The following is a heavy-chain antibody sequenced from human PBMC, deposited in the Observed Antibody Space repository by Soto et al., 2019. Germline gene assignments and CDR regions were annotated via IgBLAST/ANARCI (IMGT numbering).Heavy chain of an antibody. CDR1: GGTFSSYA. Sequence: QVQLVQSGAEVKKPGSSVKVSCKASGGTFSSYAISWVRQAPGQGLEWMGGIIPIFDTADYAQKFQGSVTITADESTNTAYMELSSLRSEDTAVYYCAGHSSGVPGYYYGMDVWGQGTTVTVSS. J-gene: IGHJ6*02. CDR3: AGHSSGVPGYYYGMDV. D-gene: IGHD3-22*01. CDR2: IIPIFDTA. V-gene: IGHV1-69*12.